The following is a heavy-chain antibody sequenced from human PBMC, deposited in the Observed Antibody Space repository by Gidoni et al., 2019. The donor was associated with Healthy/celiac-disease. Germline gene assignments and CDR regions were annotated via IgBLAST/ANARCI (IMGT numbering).Heavy chain of an antibody. CDR1: GYSFTSYW. Sequence: EVQLVQSGAEVKKPGESLKISCKGSGYSFTSYWIGWVRQMPGKGLEWMGIIYPGDYDTRYSPSFQGQVTISADKSISTAYLQWSSLKASDTAMYYCARQGVRDGYNYGDDDAFDIWGQGTMVTVSS. V-gene: IGHV5-51*01. CDR3: ARQGVRDGYNYGDDDAFDI. D-gene: IGHD5-12*01. CDR2: IYPGDYDT. J-gene: IGHJ3*02.